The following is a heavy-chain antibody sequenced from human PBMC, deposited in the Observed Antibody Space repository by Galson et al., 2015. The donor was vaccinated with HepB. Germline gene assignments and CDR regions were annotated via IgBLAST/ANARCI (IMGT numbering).Heavy chain of an antibody. CDR2: INPNSGGT. V-gene: IGHV1-2*02. CDR3: ASTHIYSSSNWFDP. CDR1: GYTFTGYY. Sequence: SVKVSCKASGYTFTGYYMHWVRQAPGQGLEWMGWINPNSGGTNYAQKFQGRVTMTRDTSISTAYMELSRLRSDDTAVYYCASTHIYSSSNWFDPWGQGTLVTVSS. D-gene: IGHD6-13*01. J-gene: IGHJ5*02.